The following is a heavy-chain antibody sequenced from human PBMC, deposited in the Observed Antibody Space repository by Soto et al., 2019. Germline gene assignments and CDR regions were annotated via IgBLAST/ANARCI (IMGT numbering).Heavy chain of an antibody. CDR2: ISPSTGNT. J-gene: IGHJ2*01. D-gene: IGHD2-15*01. CDR1: GYTLMNYA. Sequence: QVQLVQSGAEVKEPGASVKLSCQASGYTLMNYAISWVRQAPGQGLEWMGWISPSTGNTDQAQNFQGRVTMTLDTSTNTANMELRTLRSDDSAVYYCARCYCSVGSCYTCWHFDLWGRGTLVTVSS. CDR3: ARCYCSVGSCYTCWHFDL. V-gene: IGHV1-18*01.